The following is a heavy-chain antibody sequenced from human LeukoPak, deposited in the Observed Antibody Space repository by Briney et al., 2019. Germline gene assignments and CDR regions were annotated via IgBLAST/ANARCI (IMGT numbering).Heavy chain of an antibody. CDR1: GYTFTIYA. Sequence: ASVKVSFKASGYTFTIYAMNWVRQAPGQGLEWMGWINTNTGNPTYTQGFTGRFVFSLDTSVSTAYLQISSLKAEDTAVYYCARISELTNNWGQGTLVTVSS. D-gene: IGHD3-3*01. J-gene: IGHJ4*02. CDR2: INTNTGNP. V-gene: IGHV7-4-1*02. CDR3: ARISELTNN.